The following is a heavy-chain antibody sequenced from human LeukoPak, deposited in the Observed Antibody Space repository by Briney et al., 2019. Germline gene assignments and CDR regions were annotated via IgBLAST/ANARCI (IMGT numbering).Heavy chain of an antibody. Sequence: GGSLRLSCAPSGLCFRVYWVSWVRQTPGKGLDWVASLKTDGRTKYNVDSVKGRFTISRDNAKNSRYLEMNNLRAEDTAVYYCARDPESQKGRDGLDYWGQGTLVTVSS. V-gene: IGHV3-7*01. D-gene: IGHD1-14*01. CDR2: LKTDGRTK. J-gene: IGHJ4*02. CDR1: GLCFRVYW. CDR3: ARDPESQKGRDGLDY.